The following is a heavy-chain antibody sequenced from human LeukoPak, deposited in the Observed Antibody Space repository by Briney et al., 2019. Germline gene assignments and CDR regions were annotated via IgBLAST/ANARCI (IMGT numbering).Heavy chain of an antibody. J-gene: IGHJ4*02. CDR3: ARASITYYYDSSALE. D-gene: IGHD3-22*01. Sequence: SQTLSLTCTVSGGSIGSGSYYWSWIRQPAGKGLEWIGRIYTNGSTNYNPSLKSRVTISVDTSKNQFSLKLSSVTAADTAVYYCARASITYYYDSSALEWGQGTLVTVSS. CDR1: GGSIGSGSYY. CDR2: IYTNGST. V-gene: IGHV4-61*02.